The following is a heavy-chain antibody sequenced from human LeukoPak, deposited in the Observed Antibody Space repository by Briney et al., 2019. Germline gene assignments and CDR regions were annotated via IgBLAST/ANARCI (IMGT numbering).Heavy chain of an antibody. V-gene: IGHV3-21*01. J-gene: IGHJ4*02. CDR2: ISSSSSYI. D-gene: IGHD2-21*02. CDR3: AVAYCGGDCYP. CDR1: GFTFSSYS. Sequence: GGSLRLSCAASGFTFSSYSMNWVRQAPGKGLEWVSSISSSSSYIYYADSVKGRLTISRDNAKNSLYLQMNSLRAEDTAVYYCAVAYCGGDCYPWGQGTLVTVSS.